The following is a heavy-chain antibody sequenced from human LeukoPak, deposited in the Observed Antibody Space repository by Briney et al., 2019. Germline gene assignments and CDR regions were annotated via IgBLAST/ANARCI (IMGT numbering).Heavy chain of an antibody. D-gene: IGHD2-2*01. J-gene: IGHJ4*02. V-gene: IGHV4-61*02. CDR1: GGSISSGGYY. CDR3: ARGGRYQLFDY. CDR2: IYTSGST. Sequence: SETLSLTCTVSGGSISSGGYYWSWIRQPAGKGLEWIGRIYTSGSTNYNPSLKSRVTMSVDTSKNQFSLKLSSVTAADTAVYYCARGGRYQLFDYWGQGTLVTVSS.